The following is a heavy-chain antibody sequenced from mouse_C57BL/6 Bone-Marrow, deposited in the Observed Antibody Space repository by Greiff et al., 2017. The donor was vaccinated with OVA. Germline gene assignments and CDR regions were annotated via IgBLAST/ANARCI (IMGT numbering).Heavy chain of an antibody. V-gene: IGHV1-81*01. Sequence: VQLVESGAELARPGASVKLSCKASGYTFTSYGISWVKQRTGQGLEWIGEIYPRSGNTYYNEKFKGKATLTADKSSSTAYMELRSLTSEDSAVYVCARWGFYDQFAYWGQGTLVTVSA. D-gene: IGHD2-3*01. CDR1: GYTFTSYG. CDR2: IYPRSGNT. CDR3: ARWGFYDQFAY. J-gene: IGHJ3*01.